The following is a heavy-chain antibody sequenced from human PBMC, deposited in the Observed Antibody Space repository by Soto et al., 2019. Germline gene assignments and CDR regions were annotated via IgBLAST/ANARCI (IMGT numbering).Heavy chain of an antibody. V-gene: IGHV4-39*01. Sequence: SETLSLTCSVSGDSINSDNYYWGWIRQPPGKGLEWIGSIYYRGNTYYNPSLKTRVTISLDKSKSQFSLKLNSGTAADSAVYFCARLEGLATISYYFDYWGQGTLVTVS. J-gene: IGHJ4*02. CDR2: IYYRGNT. D-gene: IGHD3-9*01. CDR3: ARLEGLATISYYFDY. CDR1: GDSINSDNYY.